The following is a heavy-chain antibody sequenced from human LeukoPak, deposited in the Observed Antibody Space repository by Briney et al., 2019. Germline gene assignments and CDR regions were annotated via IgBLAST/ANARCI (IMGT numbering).Heavy chain of an antibody. CDR2: INPNSGGT. D-gene: IGHD3-22*01. V-gene: IGHV1-2*06. CDR3: ARVSSGGSSGYLFDY. CDR1: GYTFTGYY. Sequence: ASVKISCKASGYTFTGYYMHWVRQAPGHGLEWMGRINPNSGGTNYAQKFQGRVTMTRDPSISTAYMELSRLRSDDTAVYYCARVSSGGSSGYLFDYWGQGTLVTVSS. J-gene: IGHJ4*02.